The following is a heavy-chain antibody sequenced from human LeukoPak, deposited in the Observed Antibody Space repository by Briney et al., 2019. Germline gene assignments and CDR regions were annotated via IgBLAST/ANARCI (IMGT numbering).Heavy chain of an antibody. CDR1: GGSISSYY. D-gene: IGHD3-9*01. Sequence: KPSETLSLTCTVSGGSISSYYWSWIRQPAGKGLEWIGRIYTSGSTNYNPSLKSRVTMSVDTSKNQFSLKLSSVTAADTAVYYCARRDYDILTGYYINYWGQGTLVTVSS. J-gene: IGHJ4*02. CDR2: IYTSGST. V-gene: IGHV4-4*07. CDR3: ARRDYDILTGYYINY.